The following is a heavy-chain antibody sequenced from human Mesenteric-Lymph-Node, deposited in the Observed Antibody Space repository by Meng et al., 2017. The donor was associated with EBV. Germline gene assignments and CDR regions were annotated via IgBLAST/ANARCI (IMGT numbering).Heavy chain of an antibody. CDR1: GFIFRDAW. CDR3: TTVGPYGDFVF. Sequence: EGQLVASGGGLVKPGGSLRLSCAASGFIFRDAWMTWVRQAPGKGLQWVGRVKSKVDGGTIDLAAPVKGRFIISRDDSKSTLDLRMNSLTNDDTAVYFCTTVGPYGDFVFWGQGTLVTVSS. V-gene: IGHV3-15*01. CDR2: VKSKVDGGTI. D-gene: IGHD4-17*01. J-gene: IGHJ4*02.